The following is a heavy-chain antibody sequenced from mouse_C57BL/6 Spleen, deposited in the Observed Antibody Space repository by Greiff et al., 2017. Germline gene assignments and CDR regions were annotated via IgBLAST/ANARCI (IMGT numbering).Heavy chain of an antibody. CDR1: GYTFTDYE. J-gene: IGHJ3*01. Sequence: QVQLKQSGAELVRPGASVTLSCKASGYTFTDYEMHWVKQTPVHGLEWIGAIDPETGGTAYNQKFKGKAILTADKSSSTAYMELRSLTSEDSAVYYCTGNGNYGVAYWGQGTLVTVSA. CDR2: IDPETGGT. D-gene: IGHD2-1*01. V-gene: IGHV1-15*01. CDR3: TGNGNYGVAY.